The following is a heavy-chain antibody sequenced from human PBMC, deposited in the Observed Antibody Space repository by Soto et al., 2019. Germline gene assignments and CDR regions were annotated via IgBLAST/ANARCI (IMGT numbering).Heavy chain of an antibody. CDR3: ARDGSGEGCSGGKSYYFDY. CDR2: ISGSGSTI. J-gene: IGHJ4*02. CDR1: GFTFSDFF. D-gene: IGHD2-15*01. Sequence: QVQVVESGGGLVKPGGSLRLSCAASGFTFSDFFMSWVRQAPGKGLEWIAYISGSGSTIRYADSVKGRITISRDNAKNSVSLLKNGVRAEDTSVYYCARDGSGEGCSGGKSYYFDYGGMGTLVTVSS. V-gene: IGHV3-11*01.